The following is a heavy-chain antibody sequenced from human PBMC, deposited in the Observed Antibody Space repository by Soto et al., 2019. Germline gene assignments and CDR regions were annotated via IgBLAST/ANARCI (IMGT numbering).Heavy chain of an antibody. CDR1: GFTFGFNA. Sequence: GGSLRLPCAATGFTFGFNALSWVRQAPGKGLEWVSSISAGGVSTNYADPVRGWFTISRDNSKNTLYLQMNSLGAEDTAVYYCSKEGARTRGYNYGKTYFDYWGQGTRVTVSS. D-gene: IGHD5-12*01. CDR3: SKEGARTRGYNYGKTYFDY. CDR2: ISAGGVST. J-gene: IGHJ4*02. V-gene: IGHV3-23*01.